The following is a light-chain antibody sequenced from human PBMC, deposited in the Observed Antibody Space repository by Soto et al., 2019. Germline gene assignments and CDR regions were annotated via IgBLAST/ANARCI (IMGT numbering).Light chain of an antibody. CDR3: QQYSSWPLT. CDR2: GAS. Sequence: EIVLTQSPATLSVFPGEKATLSCGASQSVSNNLAWYHQKPGQAPRPLIYGASTRATGVPARFSGSGSGTGFTLTISSLQSEDSAIYYCQQYSSWPLTFGPGTKVAIE. CDR1: QSVSNN. V-gene: IGKV3-15*01. J-gene: IGKJ3*01.